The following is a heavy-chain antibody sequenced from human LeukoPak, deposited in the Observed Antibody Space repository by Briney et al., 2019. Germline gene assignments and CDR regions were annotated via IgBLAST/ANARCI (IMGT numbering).Heavy chain of an antibody. J-gene: IGHJ6*02. CDR2: IYYSGST. CDR1: GGSISSGGYY. CDR3: ARDGPLPRYCSSTSCYTGYYYGMDV. V-gene: IGHV4-31*03. D-gene: IGHD2-2*02. Sequence: SETLSLTCTVSGGSISSGGYYWSWIRQHPGKGLEWIGYIYYSGSTYYNPSLKSRVTISVDTSKNQFSLKLSSVTAADTAVYYCARDGPLPRYCSSTSCYTGYYYGMDVWGQGTTVTVSS.